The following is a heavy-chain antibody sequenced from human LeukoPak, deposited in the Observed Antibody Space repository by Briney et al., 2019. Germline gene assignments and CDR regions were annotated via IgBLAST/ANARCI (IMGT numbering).Heavy chain of an antibody. J-gene: IGHJ4*02. CDR2: ISSSGSTI. CDR1: GFTFSSYE. V-gene: IGHV3-48*03. CDR3: AKGEKSGSYPFDY. D-gene: IGHD1-26*01. Sequence: GGSLRLSCAASGFTFSSYEMNWVRQAPGKGLEWVSYISSSGSTIYYADSVKGRFTISRDNAKNSLYLQMNSLRAEDTAVYYCAKGEKSGSYPFDYWGQGTLVTVSS.